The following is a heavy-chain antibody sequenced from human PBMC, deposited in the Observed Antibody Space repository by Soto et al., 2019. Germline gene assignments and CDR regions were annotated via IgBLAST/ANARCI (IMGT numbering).Heavy chain of an antibody. Sequence: ASVKVSCKASGYTFTSYAMHWVRQAPGQRLEWMGWINAGNGNTKYSQKFQGRVTITRDTSASTAYMELSSLRSEDTDKYYCERDAGYSSGWYKAYYGMDVWGQGTTVIVSS. D-gene: IGHD6-19*01. CDR2: INAGNGNT. CDR3: ERDAGYSSGWYKAYYGMDV. CDR1: GYTFTSYA. V-gene: IGHV1-3*01. J-gene: IGHJ6*02.